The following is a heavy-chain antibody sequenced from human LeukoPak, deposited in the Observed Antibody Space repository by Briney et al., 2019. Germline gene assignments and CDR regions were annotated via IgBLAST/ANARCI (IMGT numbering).Heavy chain of an antibody. CDR1: GFTFSSYA. CDR3: AKDRGAAAGPYYFDY. J-gene: IGHJ4*02. D-gene: IGHD6-13*01. Sequence: GGSLRLSCAASGFTFSSYAMSWVRQAPGKGLEWVSGISGSGSSTYHADSVKGRFTISRDNSKTTVYLQMNSLRADDTAVYYCAKDRGAAAGPYYFDYWGQGTLVTVSA. V-gene: IGHV3-23*01. CDR2: ISGSGSST.